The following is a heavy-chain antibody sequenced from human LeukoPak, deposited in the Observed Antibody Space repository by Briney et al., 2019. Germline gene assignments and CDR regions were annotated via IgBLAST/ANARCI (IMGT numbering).Heavy chain of an antibody. D-gene: IGHD6-19*01. J-gene: IGHJ4*02. V-gene: IGHV3-30-3*01. CDR2: ISYDGSNK. Sequence: GGSLRLSCAASGFTFSSYAMHWVRQAPGKGLEWVAVISYDGSNKYYADSVKGRFTISRDNSKNTLYLQMNSLRAEDTAVYYCARVRGTYSSAQLDYFDYWGQGTLVTASS. CDR1: GFTFSSYA. CDR3: ARVRGTYSSAQLDYFDY.